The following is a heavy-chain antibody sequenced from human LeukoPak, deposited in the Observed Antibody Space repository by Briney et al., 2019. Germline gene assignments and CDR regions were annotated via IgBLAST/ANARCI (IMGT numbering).Heavy chain of an antibody. CDR2: INPNSGGS. CDR1: GYTFTAYY. D-gene: IGHD2-15*01. V-gene: IGHV1-2*02. J-gene: IGHJ4*02. Sequence: GASVKVSCKTSGYTFTAYYMHWVRQAPGQGLEWMGWINPNSGGSNYAQKFQGRATMTSDTSINTAYMELSRLISDDTAIYYCTKAPIVSCSGAFCYPFDSWGQGTLVTVSS. CDR3: TKAPIVSCSGAFCYPFDS.